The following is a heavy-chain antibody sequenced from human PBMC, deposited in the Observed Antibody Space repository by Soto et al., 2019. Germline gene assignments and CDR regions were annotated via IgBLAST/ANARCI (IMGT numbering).Heavy chain of an antibody. CDR3: ARDRADRGFDY. Sequence: QVQLEQSGAEVKKPGSSVKVSCKASGARFTSYAISWVRQAPGQGLEWVGTVLPVLGTTNYAQKLRGRVTITADESTSTAYMELGSLTSDDTAIYYCARDRADRGFDYWGQGTLVTVSS. CDR2: VLPVLGTT. D-gene: IGHD3-10*01. CDR1: GARFTSYA. J-gene: IGHJ4*02. V-gene: IGHV1-69*18.